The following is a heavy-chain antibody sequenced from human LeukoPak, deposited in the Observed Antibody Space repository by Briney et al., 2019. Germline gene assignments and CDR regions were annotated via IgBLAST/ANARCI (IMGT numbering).Heavy chain of an antibody. CDR3: ARGGYSGYDSWWFDP. CDR2: INPNGGST. D-gene: IGHD5-12*01. J-gene: IGHJ5*02. CDR1: GYTFTNYH. V-gene: IGHV1-46*01. Sequence: ASVKVSCKASGYTFTNYHVHWVRQAPGQGLQWMGIINPNGGSTSYAQKFQGRVTMTRDTSISTAYMELSRLRSDDTAVYYCARGGYSGYDSWWFDPWGQGTLVTVSS.